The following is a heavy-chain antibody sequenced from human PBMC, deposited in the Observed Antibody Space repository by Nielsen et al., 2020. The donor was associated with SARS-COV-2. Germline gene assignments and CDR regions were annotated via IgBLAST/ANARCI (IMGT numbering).Heavy chain of an antibody. V-gene: IGHV3-74*01. D-gene: IGHD6-13*01. CDR1: GFTFSSYW. J-gene: IGHJ4*02. CDR2: INSDGSST. CDR3: AKDRDVAAFDY. Sequence: GESLKISCAASGFTFSSYWMHWVRQAPGKGLVWVSRINSDGSSTSYADSVKGRFTISRDNSKNTLYLQMNSLRAEDTAVYYCAKDRDVAAFDYWGQGTLVTVSS.